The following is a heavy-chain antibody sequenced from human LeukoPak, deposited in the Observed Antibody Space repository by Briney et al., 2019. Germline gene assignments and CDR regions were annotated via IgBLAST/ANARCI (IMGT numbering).Heavy chain of an antibody. D-gene: IGHD6-6*01. CDR2: IIPILGIA. Sequence: SVKVSCKASGGTFSSYAISWVRQAPGQGLEWMGRIIPILGIANYAQKFQGRVTITADKSASTAYMELSSLRSDDTAVYYCARDEHSSSSFLRRSWFYWGQGTLVTVSS. CDR1: GGTFSSYA. J-gene: IGHJ4*02. CDR3: ARDEHSSSSFLRRSWFY. V-gene: IGHV1-69*04.